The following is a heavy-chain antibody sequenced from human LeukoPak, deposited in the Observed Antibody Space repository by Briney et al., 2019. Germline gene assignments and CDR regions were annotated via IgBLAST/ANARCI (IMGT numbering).Heavy chain of an antibody. V-gene: IGHV4-59*01. CDR1: GGSISSYY. D-gene: IGHD5-12*01. J-gene: IGHJ4*02. Sequence: SETLSLTCTVSGGSISSYYWNWLRQPPGKGLEWIGYIYYSGSTNYNPSLRSRVTISVDTSKNQFSQNLRSLTAADTAMYYCARGSDSDYELMFDYWGQGTLVSVST. CDR3: ARGSDSDYELMFDY. CDR2: IYYSGST.